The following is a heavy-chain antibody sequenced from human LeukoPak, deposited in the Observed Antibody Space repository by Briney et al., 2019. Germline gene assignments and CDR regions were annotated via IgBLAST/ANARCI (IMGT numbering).Heavy chain of an antibody. CDR2: ITSNGGST. CDR1: GFTFSSSD. J-gene: IGHJ4*02. D-gene: IGHD3-10*01. Sequence: HPGGSLRLSCAPSGFTFSSSDMHWVRQAPGKGLEYISSITSNGGSTYYANSVKGRFTISRDNSKNTLYLQMGSLRAEDMAVYYCARGLWFGSALYYFDYWGQGALVTVSS. V-gene: IGHV3-64*01. CDR3: ARGLWFGSALYYFDY.